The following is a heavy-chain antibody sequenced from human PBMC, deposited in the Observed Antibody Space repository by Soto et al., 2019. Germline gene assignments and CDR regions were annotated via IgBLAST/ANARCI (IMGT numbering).Heavy chain of an antibody. D-gene: IGHD1-26*01. V-gene: IGHV3-30*03. CDR3: ARVAGGGYYYYYYGMDV. CDR2: ISYDGNNK. Sequence: GGSLRLSCAASGFTFSSYGMSWVRQAPGKGLEWVAVISYDGNNKYYADSVKGRFTISRDNSKNTLYVQMDSLRAEDTAVYYCARVAGGGYYYYYYGMDVWGQGTTVTVSS. CDR1: GFTFSSYG. J-gene: IGHJ6*02.